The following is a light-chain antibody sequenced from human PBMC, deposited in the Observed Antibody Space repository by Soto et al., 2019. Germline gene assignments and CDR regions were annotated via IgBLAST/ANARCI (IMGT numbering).Light chain of an antibody. Sequence: SGLTQPPSASGSPGHSVTISCTGTSRDIGGYNFVSWYKNHPGKAPKLRFYEVTKRPSGVPDRFSGSRSGNTAFLTVSGPLAPDEADYPCLSSIGSSTSDVLGSGTKVTVL. CDR2: EVT. J-gene: IGLJ1*01. CDR1: SRDIGGYNF. V-gene: IGLV2-8*01. CDR3: LSSIGSSTSDV.